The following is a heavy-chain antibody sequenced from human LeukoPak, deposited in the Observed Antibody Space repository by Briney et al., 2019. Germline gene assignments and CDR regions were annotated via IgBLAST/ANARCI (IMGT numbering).Heavy chain of an antibody. CDR2: IYYSGST. Sequence: PSETLSLTCAVYGGSFSDYYWSWIRQPPGKGLEWIGYIYYSGSTNYNPSLKSRVTISVDTPKNQFSLKLSSVTAADTAVYYCARDEDGDYFGYWGQGTLVTVSS. V-gene: IGHV4-59*13. CDR1: GGSFSDYY. CDR3: ARDEDGDYFGY. J-gene: IGHJ4*02. D-gene: IGHD4-17*01.